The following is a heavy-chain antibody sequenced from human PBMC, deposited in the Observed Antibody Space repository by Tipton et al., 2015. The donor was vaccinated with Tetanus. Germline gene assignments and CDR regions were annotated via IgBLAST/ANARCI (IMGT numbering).Heavy chain of an antibody. D-gene: IGHD1-14*01. V-gene: IGHV4-61*08. CDR1: GGSVSGGDYH. Sequence: LRLSCTVSGGSVSGGDYHWSWIRQPPGKGLEWIGYIYYSGSTNYNPSLKSRVTISVDTSKNQFSLKLSSVTAADTAVYYCARGTGDYWGQGTLVTVSS. CDR2: IYYSGST. CDR3: ARGTGDY. J-gene: IGHJ4*02.